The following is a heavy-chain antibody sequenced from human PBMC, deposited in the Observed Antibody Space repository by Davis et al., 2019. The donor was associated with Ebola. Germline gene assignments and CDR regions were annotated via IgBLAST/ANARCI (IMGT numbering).Heavy chain of an antibody. CDR3: AGIYGDNSHDAYHI. CDR2: INPRGDST. CDR1: PYSLTVLA. V-gene: IGHV1-46*01. J-gene: IGHJ3*02. Sequence: AASVKVSCKVSPYSLTVLALHWVRQAPGQGLEWMAVINPRGDSTSYAQKFQGRVTVTRDTSTGTVYMDLSSLRSDDTAVYYCAGIYGDNSHDAYHIWGQGTMVTVSS. D-gene: IGHD4/OR15-4a*01.